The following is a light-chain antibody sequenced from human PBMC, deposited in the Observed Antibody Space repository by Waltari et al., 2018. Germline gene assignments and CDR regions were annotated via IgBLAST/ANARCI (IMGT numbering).Light chain of an antibody. CDR3: SSYTSSGVV. Sequence: QSALTQPASVSGSPGQAIIISCTGTGSDVGGYDYVSWYQQYPGKAPRLIIYDVYNRPSGVSNRCSGSKSDNTASLTISGLQAEDEPVYYCSSYTSSGVVFGGGTKLTVL. J-gene: IGLJ2*01. V-gene: IGLV2-14*01. CDR2: DVY. CDR1: GSDVGGYDY.